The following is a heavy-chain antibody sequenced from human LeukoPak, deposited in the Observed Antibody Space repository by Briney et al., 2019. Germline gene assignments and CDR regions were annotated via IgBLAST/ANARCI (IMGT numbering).Heavy chain of an antibody. J-gene: IGHJ4*02. D-gene: IGHD2-2*01. CDR2: INHSGST. V-gene: IGHV4-34*01. Sequence: SETLSLTCAVYGGSFSGYYWSWIRQPPGKGLEWIGEINHSGSTNYNPSLKSRVTISVDTSKNQFSLKLSSVTAADTAVYYCARDQLRGTHFDNWGQGTLVTVSS. CDR3: ARDQLRGTHFDN. CDR1: GGSFSGYY.